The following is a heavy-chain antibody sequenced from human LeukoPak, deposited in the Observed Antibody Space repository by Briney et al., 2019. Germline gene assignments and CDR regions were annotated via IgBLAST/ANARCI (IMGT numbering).Heavy chain of an antibody. Sequence: SETLSLTCAVYGGSFSGYYWSWIRQPPGKGLEWIGEINHSGSTNYNPSLKSRVTISVDTSKNQFSLKLSSVPAADMAVYYCARIPGYSYGYSNYYYYMDVWGKGTTVPVSS. V-gene: IGHV4-34*01. CDR2: INHSGST. CDR1: GGSFSGYY. D-gene: IGHD5-18*01. J-gene: IGHJ6*03. CDR3: ARIPGYSYGYSNYYYYMDV.